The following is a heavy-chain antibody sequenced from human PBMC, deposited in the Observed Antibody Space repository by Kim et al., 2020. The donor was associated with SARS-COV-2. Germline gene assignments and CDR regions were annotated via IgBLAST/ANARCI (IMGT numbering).Heavy chain of an antibody. J-gene: IGHJ6*02. Sequence: ASVKVSCKASGYTFTSYYMHWVRQAPGQGLEWMGIINPSGGSTSYAQKFQGRVTMTRDTSTSTVYMELSSLRSEDTAVYYCARVLGGSMGAYGMDVWGQGTTVTVSS. CDR3: ARVLGGSMGAYGMDV. CDR1: GYTFTSYY. D-gene: IGHD2-8*01. V-gene: IGHV1-46*01. CDR2: INPSGGST.